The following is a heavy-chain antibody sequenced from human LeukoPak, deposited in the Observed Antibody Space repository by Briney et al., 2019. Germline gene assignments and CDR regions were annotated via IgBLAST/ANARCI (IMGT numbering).Heavy chain of an antibody. J-gene: IGHJ6*03. V-gene: IGHV3-30*02. CDR1: GFTFSSYG. CDR3: V. CDR2: IRYDGSNK. Sequence: GGSLRLSCAASGFTFSSYGMHWVRQAPGKGPEWVAFIRYDGSNKYYADSVKGRFTISRDNYCAKVGYYDSSGYYYNYYYYMDVWGKGTTVTISS. D-gene: IGHD3-22*01.